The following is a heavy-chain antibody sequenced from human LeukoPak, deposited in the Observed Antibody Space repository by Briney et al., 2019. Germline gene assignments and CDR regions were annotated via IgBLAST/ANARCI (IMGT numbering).Heavy chain of an antibody. CDR3: ARVLYGGTFH. CDR2: IWYDGSNK. J-gene: IGHJ4*02. V-gene: IGHV3-33*08. Sequence: PGGSLRLSCTASGFNFGNYGMHWVRQAPGKGLEWVAVIWYDGSNKYYADSVKGRFTISRDNSKNTLYLQMNSLRAEDTAVYYCARVLYGGTFHWGQGTLVTVSS. CDR1: GFNFGNYG. D-gene: IGHD4-23*01.